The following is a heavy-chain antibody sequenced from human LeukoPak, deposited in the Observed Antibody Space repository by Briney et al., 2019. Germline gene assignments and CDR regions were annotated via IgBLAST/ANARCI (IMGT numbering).Heavy chain of an antibody. CDR3: AVSRITMVRGVIMPFDY. D-gene: IGHD3-10*01. J-gene: IGHJ4*02. Sequence: SETLSLTCTVSGGPISSGSYYWSWIRQPAGKGLEWIGRIYTSGSTNYNPSLKSRVTISVDTSKNQFSLKLSSVTAADTAVYYCAVSRITMVRGVIMPFDYWGQGTLVTVSS. CDR2: IYTSGST. V-gene: IGHV4-61*02. CDR1: GGPISSGSYY.